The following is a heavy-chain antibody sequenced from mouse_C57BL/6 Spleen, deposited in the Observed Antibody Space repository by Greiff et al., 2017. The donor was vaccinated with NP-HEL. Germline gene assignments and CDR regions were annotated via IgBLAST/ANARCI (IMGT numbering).Heavy chain of an antibody. CDR3: ARNHYGNSAWFAY. D-gene: IGHD2-1*01. J-gene: IGHJ3*01. CDR1: GFSLTSYG. V-gene: IGHV2-2*01. CDR2: IWSGGST. Sequence: QVQLKQSGPGLVQPSQSLSITCTVSGFSLTSYGVHWVRQSPGKGLEWLGVIWSGGSTDYTAAFISRLSISKDNSKSQVFFKMNSLQADDTAIYYCARNHYGNSAWFAYWGQGTLVTVSA.